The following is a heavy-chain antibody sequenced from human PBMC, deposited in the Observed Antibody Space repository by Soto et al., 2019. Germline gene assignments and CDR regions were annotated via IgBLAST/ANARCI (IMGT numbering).Heavy chain of an antibody. CDR3: ARWVLWIGEQRRYGMDV. CDR2: INHSGST. V-gene: IGHV4-34*01. J-gene: IGHJ6*02. Sequence: WETLSLTCAVYGGSFSGYYWSWIRQPPGKGLEWIGEINHSGSTNYNPSLKSRVTISVDTSKNQFSLKLSSVTAADTAVYYCARWVLWIGEQRRYGMDVWGQGTTVIVSS. D-gene: IGHD3-10*01. CDR1: GGSFSGYY.